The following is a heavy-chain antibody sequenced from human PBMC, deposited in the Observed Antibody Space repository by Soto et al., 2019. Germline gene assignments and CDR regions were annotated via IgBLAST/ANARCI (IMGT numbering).Heavy chain of an antibody. V-gene: IGHV3-30-3*01. CDR2: ISYDGSNK. J-gene: IGHJ4*02. Sequence: GGSLRLSCAASGFTFSSYAMHWVRQAPGKGLEWVAVISYDGSNKYYADSVKGRFTISRDNSKNTLYLQMNSLRAEDTAVYYCAREGGGFLDLRRIPLFDYWGQGTLVTVSS. D-gene: IGHD3-3*01. CDR3: AREGGGFLDLRRIPLFDY. CDR1: GFTFSSYA.